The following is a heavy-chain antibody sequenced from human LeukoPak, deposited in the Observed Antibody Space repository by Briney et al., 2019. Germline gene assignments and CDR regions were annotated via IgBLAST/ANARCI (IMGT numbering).Heavy chain of an antibody. J-gene: IGHJ6*03. Sequence: NPSQTLSLTCTVSSGSISSGGYYWSWIRQPPGKGLEWIGYIYHSGSTYYNPSLKSRVTISVDTSKNQFSLKLSSVTAADTAVYYCASQIGIAARVSYYYYYYMDVWGKGTTVTVSS. CDR1: SGSISSGGYY. CDR2: IYHSGST. V-gene: IGHV4-30-2*03. CDR3: ASQIGIAARVSYYYYYYMDV. D-gene: IGHD6-6*01.